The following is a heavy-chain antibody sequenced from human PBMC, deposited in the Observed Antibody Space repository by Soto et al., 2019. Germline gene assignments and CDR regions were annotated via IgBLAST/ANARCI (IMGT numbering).Heavy chain of an antibody. J-gene: IGHJ6*02. V-gene: IGHV3-30*18. D-gene: IGHD2-2*02. CDR3: AKAPHCSSTSCYRGGQDQGFFPYYYGMDV. CDR2: ISYDGSNK. Sequence: GGSLRLSCAASGFTFSSYGMHWVRQAPGKGLEWVAVISYDGSNKYYADSVKGRFTISRDNSKNTLYLQMNSLRAEDTAVYYCAKAPHCSSTSCYRGGQDQGFFPYYYGMDVWGQRTTVTVSS. CDR1: GFTFSSYG.